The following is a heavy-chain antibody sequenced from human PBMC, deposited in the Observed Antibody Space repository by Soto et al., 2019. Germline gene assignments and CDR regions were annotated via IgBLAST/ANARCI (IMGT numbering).Heavy chain of an antibody. CDR1: GFTFSSYG. CDR2: ISYDGSNK. CDR3: AKDTRRIQLWLQVKYYSDY. V-gene: IGHV3-30*18. J-gene: IGHJ4*02. D-gene: IGHD5-18*01. Sequence: PGGSLRLSCAASGFTFSSYGMYWVRQAPGKGLEWVAVISYDGSNKYYADSVKGRFTISRDNSKNTLYLQMNSLRAEDTAVYYCAKDTRRIQLWLQVKYYSDYWGQGTLVTVSS.